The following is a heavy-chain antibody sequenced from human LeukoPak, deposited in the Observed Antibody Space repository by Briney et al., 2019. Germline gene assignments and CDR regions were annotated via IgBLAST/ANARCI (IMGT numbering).Heavy chain of an antibody. V-gene: IGHV5-51*01. CDR2: IYPGDSDT. CDR1: GYSFISYW. Sequence: GESLKISCKGSGYSFISYWIGWVRQLPGKGLEWMGIIYPGDSDTTYSPSFQGQVTISADKSINTAYLQWRSLKASDTAMYYCARSFAHVERYYFDYWGQGTLVCVSS. CDR3: ARSFAHVERYYFDY. J-gene: IGHJ4*02. D-gene: IGHD1-1*01.